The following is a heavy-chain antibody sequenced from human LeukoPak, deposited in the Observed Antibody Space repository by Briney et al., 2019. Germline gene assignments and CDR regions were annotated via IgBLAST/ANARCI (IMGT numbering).Heavy chain of an antibody. V-gene: IGHV4-39*01. Sequence: PSETLSLTCSDSGDSISSSNYHWGWIRQPPGKGLEWIGSIYYSGSTYHNPSLKSRLTISVDMSKNQFSLKLSSVTAADTAVYYCASSVAVSPSGYYGMDVWGQGTTVTVS. J-gene: IGHJ6*02. CDR2: IYYSGST. CDR3: ASSVAVSPSGYYGMDV. D-gene: IGHD6-19*01. CDR1: GDSISSSNYH.